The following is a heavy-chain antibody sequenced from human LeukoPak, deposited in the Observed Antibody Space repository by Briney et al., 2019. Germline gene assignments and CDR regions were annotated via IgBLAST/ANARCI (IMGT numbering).Heavy chain of an antibody. CDR1: EFTFSSYW. D-gene: IGHD3-22*01. J-gene: IGHJ4*02. CDR2: INSDGSST. CDR3: ARGGNYDNSGDRYRGRDY. Sequence: GGSLRLSCAASEFTFSSYWMHWARQAPGKGLVWVSRINSDGSSTSYADSVKGRFTISRDNAKNTLNLQMNSLRAEDTAVYYCARGGNYDNSGDRYRGRDYWGEGTLVSVSS. V-gene: IGHV3-74*01.